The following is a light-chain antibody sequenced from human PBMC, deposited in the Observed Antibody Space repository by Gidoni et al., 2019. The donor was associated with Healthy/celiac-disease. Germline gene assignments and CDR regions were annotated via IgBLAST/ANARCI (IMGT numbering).Light chain of an antibody. V-gene: IGKV3-15*01. CDR2: GAS. Sequence: DIVMTQSPATLSVSPGERATLSCRASQSVSSNLAWYQQKPGQAPRLLIYGASTRATGIPARFSGSGSGTEFTLTISSLQSEDFAVYYCQQYNNWPLLTLGGGTKVEIK. J-gene: IGKJ4*01. CDR1: QSVSSN. CDR3: QQYNNWPLLT.